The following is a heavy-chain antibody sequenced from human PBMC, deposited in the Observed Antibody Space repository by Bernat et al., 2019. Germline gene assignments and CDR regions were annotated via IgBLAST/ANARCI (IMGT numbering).Heavy chain of an antibody. CDR1: GGTFSSYA. Sequence: QVQLVQSGAEVKKPGSSVKVSCKASGGTFSSYAISWVRQAPGQGLEWMGGIIPIFGTANYEQKFQGRVTITADESTSTAYMELSSLRSEDTAVYYCVRGDIITMIVVVTSGAFDIWGQGTMVTVSS. V-gene: IGHV1-69*01. D-gene: IGHD3-22*01. J-gene: IGHJ3*02. CDR2: IIPIFGTA. CDR3: VRGDIITMIVVVTSGAFDI.